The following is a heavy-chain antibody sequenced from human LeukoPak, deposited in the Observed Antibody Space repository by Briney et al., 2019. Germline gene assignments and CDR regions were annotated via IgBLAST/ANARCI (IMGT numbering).Heavy chain of an antibody. CDR3: ARVLLLYYYDSSGYPS. CDR1: GYTFTGYY. Sequence: ASVKVSCKASGYTFTGYYMHWVRQAPGQGLEWMGWINPNSGGTNYAQKFQGRVTMTRNTSISTAYMELSRLRSDDTAVYYCARVLLLYYYDSSGYPSWGQGTLVTVSS. J-gene: IGHJ4*02. V-gene: IGHV1-2*02. CDR2: INPNSGGT. D-gene: IGHD3-22*01.